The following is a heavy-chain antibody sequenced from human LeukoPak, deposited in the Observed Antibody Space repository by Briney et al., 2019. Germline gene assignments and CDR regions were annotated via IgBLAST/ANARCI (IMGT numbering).Heavy chain of an antibody. J-gene: IGHJ4*02. Sequence: GGSLRLSCSASGFTFSDYDMNWVRQAPGKGLQWVSSISGLSSYTYYGESVKGRFSISRDNAKNSLYLQMNSLGAEDTATYYCGRAFPPLRTSSAGDLWGQGILVTVSS. CDR2: ISGLSSYT. D-gene: IGHD3-16*01. CDR1: GFTFSDYD. V-gene: IGHV3-21*01. CDR3: GRAFPPLRTSSAGDL.